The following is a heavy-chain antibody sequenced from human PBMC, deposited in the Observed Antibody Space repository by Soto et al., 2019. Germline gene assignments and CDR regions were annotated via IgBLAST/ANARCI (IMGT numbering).Heavy chain of an antibody. CDR3: ARSEATGLDY. CDR1: GASTSVNY. J-gene: IGHJ4*02. CDR2: VYDSGST. Sequence: SETLSLTCSVSGASTSVNYWSWIRQPPGKGLEWIGYVYDSGSTNYSPSLESRVTMSIDTSKNEFSLRLNSVTPADTAVYYCARSEATGLDYWCQGTLVTVSS. V-gene: IGHV4-59*01.